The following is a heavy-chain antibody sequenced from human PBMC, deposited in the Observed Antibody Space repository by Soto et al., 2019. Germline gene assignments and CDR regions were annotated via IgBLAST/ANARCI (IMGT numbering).Heavy chain of an antibody. J-gene: IGHJ1*01. V-gene: IGHV4-31*11. CDR1: GGSISSGGYS. CDR2: IYYSGST. D-gene: IGHD3-22*01. Sequence: SETLSLTCAVSGGSISSGGYSWSWIRQPPGKGLEWIGYIYYSGSTYYNPSLKSRVTISVDTSKNQFSLKLSSVTAADTAVYYCVRVFHYYDTSGSPRPYFQHRGQGTLVTVSS. CDR3: VRVFHYYDTSGSPRPYFQH.